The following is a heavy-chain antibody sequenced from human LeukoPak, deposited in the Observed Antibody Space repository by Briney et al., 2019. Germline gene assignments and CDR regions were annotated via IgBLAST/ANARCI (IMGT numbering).Heavy chain of an antibody. CDR3: TAFWSGYLYYFDY. J-gene: IGHJ4*02. D-gene: IGHD3-3*01. CDR2: ISGSGGST. Sequence: PGGSLRLSCAASGFTFSSYAMSWVRQAPGKGLEWVSAISGSGGSTYYADSVKGRFTISRDNSKNTLYLQMNSLRAEDTAVYYCTAFWSGYLYYFDYWGQGTLVTVSS. CDR1: GFTFSSYA. V-gene: IGHV3-23*01.